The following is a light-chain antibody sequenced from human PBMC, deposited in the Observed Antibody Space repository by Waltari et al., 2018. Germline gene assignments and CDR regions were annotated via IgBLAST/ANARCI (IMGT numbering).Light chain of an antibody. V-gene: IGLV2-11*01. CDR1: TVDVGRYNY. Sequence: QPALPQPPPGSGSPGQSAPISAPGTTVDVGRYNYFSWYQHHPGKAPNLMIYDVNKRPSGVPDRFSGSKSGNTASLTISGLQAEDEADYFCSSYAGSYIYVFGTGTEVTVL. CDR3: SSYAGSYIYV. CDR2: DVN. J-gene: IGLJ1*01.